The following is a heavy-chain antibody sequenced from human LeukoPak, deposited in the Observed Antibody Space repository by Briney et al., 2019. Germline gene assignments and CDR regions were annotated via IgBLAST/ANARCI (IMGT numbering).Heavy chain of an antibody. V-gene: IGHV4-39*07. CDR3: ARGYCSGGSCYSYYYYNYMDV. D-gene: IGHD2-15*01. J-gene: IGHJ6*03. Sequence: PSETLSLTCTVSGGSISSSSYYWGWIRQPPGKELEWIGSIYYSGSTYYNPSLKSRVTISVDTSKNQFSLKLSSVTAADTAVYYCARGYCSGGSCYSYYYYNYMDVWGKGTTVTVSS. CDR1: GGSISSSSYY. CDR2: IYYSGST.